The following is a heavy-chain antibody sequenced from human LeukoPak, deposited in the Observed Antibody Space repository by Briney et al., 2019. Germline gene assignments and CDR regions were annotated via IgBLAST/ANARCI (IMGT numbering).Heavy chain of an antibody. CDR1: GYTFTGYY. Sequence: ASVKVSCKASGYTFTGYYMHWVRQAPGQGLEWMGWINPNSGGTNYAQKFQGRVTMTRDTSISTAYMELSRLRSDDTAVYYCARGGSGWLGVDAFDIWGQGTMVTVSS. D-gene: IGHD6-19*01. CDR2: INPNSGGT. J-gene: IGHJ3*02. V-gene: IGHV1-2*02. CDR3: ARGGSGWLGVDAFDI.